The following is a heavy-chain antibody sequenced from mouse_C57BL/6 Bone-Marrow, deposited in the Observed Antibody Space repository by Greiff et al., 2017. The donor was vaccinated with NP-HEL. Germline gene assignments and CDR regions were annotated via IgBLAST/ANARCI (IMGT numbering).Heavy chain of an antibody. D-gene: IGHD2-4*01. CDR1: GFTFSDYG. Sequence: DVHLVESGGGLVKPGGSLKLSCAASGFTFSDYGMHWVRQAPEKGLEWVAYISSGSSTIYYADTVKGRFTISRDNAKNTLFLQMTSLRSEDTAMYYCARSPDYDGTWFAYWGQGTLVTVSA. V-gene: IGHV5-17*01. CDR3: ARSPDYDGTWFAY. CDR2: ISSGSSTI. J-gene: IGHJ3*01.